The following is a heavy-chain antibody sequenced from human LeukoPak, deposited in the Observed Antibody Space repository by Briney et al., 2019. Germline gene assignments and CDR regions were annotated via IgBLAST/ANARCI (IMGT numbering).Heavy chain of an antibody. CDR1: GFTFSSYA. CDR3: AKHFCTGPDCSLFDS. J-gene: IGHJ4*02. CDR2: ISGSGGST. V-gene: IGHV3-23*01. D-gene: IGHD3/OR15-3a*01. Sequence: GGSLRLSCAASGFTFSSYAMSWVRQAPGKGLEWVSAISGSGGSTYYADSVKGRFTISRDNSKNTLYLQVNSLRAEDTAVYYCAKHFCTGPDCSLFDSWGQGTLVTVSS.